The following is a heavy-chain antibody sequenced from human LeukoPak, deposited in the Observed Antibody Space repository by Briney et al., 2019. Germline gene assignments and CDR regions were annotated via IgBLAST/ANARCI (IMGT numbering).Heavy chain of an antibody. CDR1: GYTFTTYP. CDR2: ISTGNGNT. Sequence: VASVKVSCKTSGYTFTTYPIYWVRQAPGQGLEWMGWISTGNGNTKYSQKFYGRVTITRDTSASTAYMELSSLRSEDTTVYYCARDLAGRFDFWGQGTLVTVPS. D-gene: IGHD1-26*01. V-gene: IGHV1-3*04. J-gene: IGHJ4*02. CDR3: ARDLAGRFDF.